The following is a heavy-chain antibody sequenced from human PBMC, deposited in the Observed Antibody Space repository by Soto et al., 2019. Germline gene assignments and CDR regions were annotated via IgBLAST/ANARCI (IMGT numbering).Heavy chain of an antibody. V-gene: IGHV1-18*01. Sequence: QVQLVQSGAEVMKPGASVKVSCKASGYTFARYGISWVRQAPGQGPEWMGWISTYNSNTNYARKFQGRVSLTTDTPTNTAYMELRRLTPDDTALYYCAREGFCSSGSCALYSHDYFGMDVWGRGTTVTVSS. J-gene: IGHJ6*02. CDR2: ISTYNSNT. CDR3: AREGFCSSGSCALYSHDYFGMDV. D-gene: IGHD2-15*01. CDR1: GYTFARYG.